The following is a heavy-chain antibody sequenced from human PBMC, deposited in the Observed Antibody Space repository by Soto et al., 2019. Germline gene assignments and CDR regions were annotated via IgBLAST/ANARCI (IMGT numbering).Heavy chain of an antibody. CDR2: VFYSETT. CDR1: GGSISSSY. CDR3: ARRMRDSAFDP. J-gene: IGHJ5*02. Sequence: SETLSLTCTVPGGSISSSYWSWIRQPPGKGLESIGTVFYSETTYYNSSLKSRVTISADTSKNQFSLNLTSVTAADTAIYYCARRMRDSAFDPWGPGTLVTVSS. V-gene: IGHV4-59*04.